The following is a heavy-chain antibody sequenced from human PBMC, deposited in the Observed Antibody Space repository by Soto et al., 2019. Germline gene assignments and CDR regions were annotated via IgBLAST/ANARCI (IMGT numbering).Heavy chain of an antibody. CDR3: ARGGAGDFDY. J-gene: IGHJ4*02. V-gene: IGHV6-1*01. CDR2: TYYRSKWYN. D-gene: IGHD6-19*01. Sequence: PSRGLGWLGRTYYRSKWYNDYAVSVKSRITINPDTSKNQFSLQLNSVTPEDTAVYYCARGGAGDFDYWGQGTLVTVSS.